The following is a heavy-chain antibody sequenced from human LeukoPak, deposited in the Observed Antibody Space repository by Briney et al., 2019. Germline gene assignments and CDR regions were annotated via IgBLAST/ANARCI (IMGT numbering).Heavy chain of an antibody. CDR1: GFTFSSYS. V-gene: IGHV3-21*04. J-gene: IGHJ6*02. D-gene: IGHD3-10*01. CDR2: ISSSSSYI. Sequence: GGSLRLSCAASGFTFSSYSMNWVRQAPGKGLEWVSSISSSSSYIYYADSVKGRFTISRDNSKNTLYLQMNSLRAEDTAVYYCARENNLGSGMDVWGQGTTVTVSS. CDR3: ARENNLGSGMDV.